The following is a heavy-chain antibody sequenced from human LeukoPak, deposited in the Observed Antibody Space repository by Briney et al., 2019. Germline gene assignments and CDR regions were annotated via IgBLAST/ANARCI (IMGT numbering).Heavy chain of an antibody. D-gene: IGHD2-2*01. J-gene: IGHJ4*02. CDR1: GFSFDIHW. CDR2: IYPSDSAT. V-gene: IGHV5-51*01. Sequence: GESLKISCQASGFSFDIHWIGWVRQMPGKGLEWMGIIYPSDSATRYSPSFQGQVTISADKSTGTAYLQWRSLKVSDTAMYYCARLGSTSSEMFDSWGQGTLVTVSS. CDR3: ARLGSTSSEMFDS.